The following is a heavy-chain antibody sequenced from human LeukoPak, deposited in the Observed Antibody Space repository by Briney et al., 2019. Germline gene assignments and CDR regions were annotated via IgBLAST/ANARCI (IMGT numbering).Heavy chain of an antibody. J-gene: IGHJ5*02. CDR3: ARDESSPDWFDP. CDR1: GGSFSGYY. D-gene: IGHD6-13*01. V-gene: IGHV4-34*01. Sequence: PETLSLTCAVYGGSFSGYYWSWIRQPPGKGLEWIGEINHSGSTNYNPSLKSRVTISVDTSKNQFSLKLSSVTAADTAVYYCARDESSPDWFDPWGQGTLVTVSS. CDR2: INHSGST.